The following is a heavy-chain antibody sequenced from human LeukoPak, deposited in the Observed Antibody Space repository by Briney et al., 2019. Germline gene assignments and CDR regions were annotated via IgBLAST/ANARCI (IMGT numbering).Heavy chain of an antibody. J-gene: IGHJ3*02. CDR2: IIPIFGTA. Sequence: GASVKVSCKASGGTFSSYAISWVRQAPGQGLEWMGGIIPIFGTANYAQKFQGRVTITADESTSTAYMELSSLRSEDTAVYYCARDPYDGGGYGAFDIWGRGTMVTVSS. V-gene: IGHV1-69*13. CDR1: GGTFSSYA. CDR3: ARDPYDGGGYGAFDI. D-gene: IGHD3-22*01.